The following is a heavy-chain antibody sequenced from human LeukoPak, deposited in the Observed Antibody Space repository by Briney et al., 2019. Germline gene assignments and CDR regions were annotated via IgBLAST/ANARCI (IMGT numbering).Heavy chain of an antibody. J-gene: IGHJ4*02. CDR3: AGGLLRRDGYNWVY. V-gene: IGHV4-59*01. Sequence: SETLSLTCTVSGGSISSYYWSWIRQPPGKGLEWIGYIYYSGSTNYNPSLKSRVTISVDTSKNQFSLKLSSVTAADTAVYYCAGGLLRRDGYNWVYWGQGTLVTVSS. CDR2: IYYSGST. CDR1: GGSISSYY. D-gene: IGHD5-24*01.